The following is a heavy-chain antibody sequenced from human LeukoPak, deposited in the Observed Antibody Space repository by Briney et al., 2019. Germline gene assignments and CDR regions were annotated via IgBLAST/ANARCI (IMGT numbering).Heavy chain of an antibody. CDR3: ARETKILTGYYKRHGMDV. V-gene: IGHV1-2*02. CDR1: GYTFTSYD. Sequence: ASVKVSCKASGYTFTSYDINWVRQATGQGLEWMGWINPNSGGTNYAQKFQGRVTMTRDTSISTAYMELSRLRSDDTAVYYCARETKILTGYYKRHGMDVWGQGTTVTVSS. CDR2: INPNSGGT. J-gene: IGHJ6*02. D-gene: IGHD3-9*01.